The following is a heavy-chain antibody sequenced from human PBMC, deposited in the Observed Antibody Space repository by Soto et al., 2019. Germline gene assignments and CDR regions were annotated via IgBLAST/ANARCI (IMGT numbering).Heavy chain of an antibody. D-gene: IGHD2-8*02. J-gene: IGHJ5*02. V-gene: IGHV1-69*13. Sequence: SVQVSCKTSGGTFSTNGISWVRQAPGQGLEWMGGIIPIFGTTNYAHKFRGRVTITADESTSTVYMELSSLRSEDTAVYYCARAADTTWYNWFDPWGQGTLVTVYS. CDR3: ARAADTTWYNWFDP. CDR1: GGTFSTNG. CDR2: IIPIFGTT.